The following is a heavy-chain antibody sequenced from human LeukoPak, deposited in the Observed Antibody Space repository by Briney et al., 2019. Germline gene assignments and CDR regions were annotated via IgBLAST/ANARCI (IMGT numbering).Heavy chain of an antibody. CDR1: GFTFSSNA. CDR2: ITYDGSNK. CDR3: AKDREGGKYSSSPPDY. Sequence: PGGSLRLSCAASGFTFSSNAMHWVRQAPGKGLEWVAVITYDGSNKYYADPVKGRFTISRDNSKNTLYLQMNSLRAEDTAVYYCAKDREGGKYSSSPPDYWGQGTLVTVSS. V-gene: IGHV3-30-3*01. J-gene: IGHJ4*02. D-gene: IGHD6-6*01.